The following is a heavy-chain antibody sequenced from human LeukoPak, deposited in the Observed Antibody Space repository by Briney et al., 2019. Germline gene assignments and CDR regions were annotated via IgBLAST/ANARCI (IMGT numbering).Heavy chain of an antibody. Sequence: GASVKVSCKASGGTFSSYAISWVRQAPGQGLEWMGGIIPIFGTANYAQKFQGRATITADESTSTAYMELSSLRSEDTAVYYCARERGDIVVVPAAGLYNWFDPWGQGTLVTVSS. CDR1: GGTFSSYA. CDR2: IIPIFGTA. D-gene: IGHD2-2*01. J-gene: IGHJ5*02. CDR3: ARERGDIVVVPAAGLYNWFDP. V-gene: IGHV1-69*13.